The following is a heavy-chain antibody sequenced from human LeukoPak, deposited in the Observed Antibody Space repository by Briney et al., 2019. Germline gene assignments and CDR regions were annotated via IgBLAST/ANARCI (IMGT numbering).Heavy chain of an antibody. V-gene: IGHV3-7*01. CDR1: GFTFSSFW. J-gene: IGHJ4*02. D-gene: IGHD5-12*01. CDR2: INQDGSEK. Sequence: PGGSLRLSCVASGFTFSSFWMSWVRQAPGKGLEWVANINQDGSEKYYVDSVKGRFTISRDNAKNALYLQMNSLRAEDTAVYYCPREAGYSGYDPGTKYWGQGTLVTVSS. CDR3: PREAGYSGYDPGTKY.